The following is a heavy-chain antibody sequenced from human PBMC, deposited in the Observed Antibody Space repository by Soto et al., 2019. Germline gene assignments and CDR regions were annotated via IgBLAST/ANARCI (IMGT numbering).Heavy chain of an antibody. Sequence: QVQLQQWGAGLLKPSETLSLTCAVYGGSFSGYYWSWIRQPPGKGLEWIGEINHSGSTNYNPSLKSRVTISVDTSKNQFSLKLSSVTAADTAVYYCATGILTGYDYWGQGTLVTVSS. CDR1: GGSFSGYY. CDR3: ATGILTGYDY. CDR2: INHSGST. V-gene: IGHV4-34*01. D-gene: IGHD3-9*01. J-gene: IGHJ4*02.